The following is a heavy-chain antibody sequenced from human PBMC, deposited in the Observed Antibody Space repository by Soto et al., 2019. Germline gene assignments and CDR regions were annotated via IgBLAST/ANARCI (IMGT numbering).Heavy chain of an antibody. CDR3: ALLPHGDYLFFDY. Sequence: LETLSLTCTVSGGSISSSSYYWGWIRQPPGKGLEWIGSIYYSGSTYYNPSLKSRVTISVDTSKNQFSLKLSSVTAADTAVYYCALLPHGDYLFFDYWGQGTLVTVSS. D-gene: IGHD4-17*01. V-gene: IGHV4-39*01. CDR1: GGSISSSSYY. J-gene: IGHJ4*02. CDR2: IYYSGST.